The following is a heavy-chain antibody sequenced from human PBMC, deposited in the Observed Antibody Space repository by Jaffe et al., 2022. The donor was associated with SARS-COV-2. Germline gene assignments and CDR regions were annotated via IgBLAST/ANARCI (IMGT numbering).Heavy chain of an antibody. Sequence: QVQLQESGPGLVKPSETLSLTCTVSGGSISNTYWTWIRQPPGKRLEWIGNVYYSGSTNYNPSLKSRVSISVDTSKNQFSLKLGSVTAADTAVYYCTGGAGWLPDNWGQGTLVTVSS. D-gene: IGHD6-19*01. CDR2: VYYSGST. CDR3: TGGAGWLPDN. CDR1: GGSISNTY. V-gene: IGHV4-59*01. J-gene: IGHJ4*02.